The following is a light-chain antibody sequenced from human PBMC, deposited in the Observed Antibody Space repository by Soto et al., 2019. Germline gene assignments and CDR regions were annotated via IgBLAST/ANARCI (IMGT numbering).Light chain of an antibody. J-gene: IGKJ4*01. CDR3: QQLNGYQLA. V-gene: IGKV1-9*01. CDR1: QAMSTY. CDR2: SAS. Sequence: DIQLTQSPSFLSASVGDTVTITCRASQAMSTYLAWYQQKPGKVPKLLIRSASTLQSGVPPRFSGGGSGTEFTHTISTLQPDDSGIYYCQQLNGYQLAFGGGTNVEIK.